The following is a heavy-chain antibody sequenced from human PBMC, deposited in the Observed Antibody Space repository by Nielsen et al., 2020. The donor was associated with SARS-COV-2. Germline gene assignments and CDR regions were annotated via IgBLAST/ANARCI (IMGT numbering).Heavy chain of an antibody. D-gene: IGHD6-13*01. CDR2: IRYEGSNK. CDR1: GFTFSSFG. Sequence: GGSMRLSSAACGFTFSSFGMHWVRQARGKGLEWVAFIRYEGSNKYYADSVKGRFTISRDNSRNTLYLQMNSLRAEDTAVYYCAKDLFRRVAAAGTGYWGKGTLVTVSS. V-gene: IGHV3-30*02. J-gene: IGHJ4*02. CDR3: AKDLFRRVAAAGTGY.